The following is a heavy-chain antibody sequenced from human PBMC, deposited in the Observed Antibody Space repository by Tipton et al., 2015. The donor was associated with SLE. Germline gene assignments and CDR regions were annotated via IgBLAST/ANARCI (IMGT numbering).Heavy chain of an antibody. CDR3: VIGSNGGLDY. J-gene: IGHJ4*02. CDR1: RFTFSSFA. CDR2: IYDDA. V-gene: IGHV3-23*03. Sequence: GSLRLSCAASRFTFSSFAMSWVRQAPGKGPVWVSLIYDDAYYADLVKGRFTISRDSAKNTLYLQMNSLRAEDTAVYYCVIGSNGGLDYWGQGTLVTVSS. D-gene: IGHD1-26*01.